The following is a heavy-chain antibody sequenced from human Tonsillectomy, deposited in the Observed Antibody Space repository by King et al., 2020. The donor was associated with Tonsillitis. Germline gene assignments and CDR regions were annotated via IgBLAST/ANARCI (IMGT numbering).Heavy chain of an antibody. CDR3: AHILPITMIVDY. D-gene: IGHD3-22*01. CDR2: IYWNDDK. J-gene: IGHJ4*02. Sequence: TLKESGPTLVKPPQTLTLTCTFSGFSLSTSGVGVGWIRQPPGKALEWLALIYWNDDKRYSPSLKSRLTITKDTSKNQVVLTMTNMDPVDTATYYCAHILPITMIVDYWGQGTLVTVSS. CDR1: GFSLSTSGVG. V-gene: IGHV2-5*01.